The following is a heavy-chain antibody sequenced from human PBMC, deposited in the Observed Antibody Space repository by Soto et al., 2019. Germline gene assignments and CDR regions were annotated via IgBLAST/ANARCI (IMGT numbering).Heavy chain of an antibody. Sequence: ASVKVSCKVSGYDFTAYDINWVRQASGQGLEWMGWMNPINGATGSARRFQGRVSMTRNTATATAYLESTSLRSDDSAVYFCGRGPSPRAPAGGTPYYYAMDVWGQGTTVTVSS. CDR2: MNPINGAT. CDR3: GRGPSPRAPAGGTPYYYAMDV. V-gene: IGHV1-8*02. CDR1: GYDFTAYD. J-gene: IGHJ6*02. D-gene: IGHD2-2*01.